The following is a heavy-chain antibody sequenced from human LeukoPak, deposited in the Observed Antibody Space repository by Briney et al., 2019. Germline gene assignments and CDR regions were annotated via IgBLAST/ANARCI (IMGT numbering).Heavy chain of an antibody. V-gene: IGHV4-38-2*02. J-gene: IGHJ4*02. CDR1: GYSITSGYY. CDR2: IYHSGST. D-gene: IGHD3-22*01. CDR3: ARVPYYYDGIDY. Sequence: SETLSLTCTVSGYSITSGYYWGWIRQPPGKGLEWIGSIYHSGSTFYNPSLKSRVTISVDTSKNQFPLKLSSVTAADTAVYYCARVPYYYDGIDYWGQGTLVTVSS.